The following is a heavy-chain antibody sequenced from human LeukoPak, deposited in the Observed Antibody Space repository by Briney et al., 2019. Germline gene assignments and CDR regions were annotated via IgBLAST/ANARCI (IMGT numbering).Heavy chain of an antibody. CDR3: ARGYYGSGSHCCHMDV. CDR2: INHSGST. J-gene: IGHJ6*03. Sequence: PSETLSLTCAVYVGSFSGYYWSWIRQPPGKGLEWIGEINHSGSTNYNSSLKSRVAISVDTSKNQFSLKLSSVTAADTAVYYCARGYYGSGSHCCHMDVWGKGTTIAVS. D-gene: IGHD3-10*01. V-gene: IGHV4-34*01. CDR1: VGSFSGYY.